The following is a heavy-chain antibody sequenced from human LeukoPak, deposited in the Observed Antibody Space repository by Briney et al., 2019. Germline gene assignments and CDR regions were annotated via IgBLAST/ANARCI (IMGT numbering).Heavy chain of an antibody. V-gene: IGHV1-69*05. CDR1: GGTFGTYS. CDR3: ARVDRYHFYLDV. J-gene: IGHJ6*03. CDR2: IIPIFGTP. Sequence: GASVKVSCKASGGTFGTYSVTWVRQAPGQGLEWMGGIIPIFGTPNYAQKFQGRVKVTTDDATGTAYMELSSLMSEDTAIYYCARVDRYHFYLDVWGKGTPVTVSS.